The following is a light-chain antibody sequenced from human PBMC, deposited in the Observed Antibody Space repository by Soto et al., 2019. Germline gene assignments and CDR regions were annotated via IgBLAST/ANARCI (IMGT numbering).Light chain of an antibody. V-gene: IGKV3-15*01. Sequence: EIVMTQSPATLSVSPGERATLSCRASQSVSSNLAWYQQKPGQAPRLLIYGASTRATGIPDRFSGSGSGTDFTLTISKLEPEDFAVYYCQQHGRTFGQGTKVDI. CDR2: GAS. CDR1: QSVSSN. J-gene: IGKJ1*01. CDR3: QQHGRT.